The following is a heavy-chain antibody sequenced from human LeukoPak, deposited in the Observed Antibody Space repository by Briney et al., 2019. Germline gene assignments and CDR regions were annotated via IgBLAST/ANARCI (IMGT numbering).Heavy chain of an antibody. Sequence: SQTLSHTCAVSGGSFTSDTYYWSWIRQPPGKGLEWIGYMLHSGSTYYNPSLKSRVTISIDTSKSQFSLKLSSVTAADTAVYYCAKTRDFWSGYFDYWGQGTLVTVSS. CDR3: AKTRDFWSGYFDY. CDR2: MLHSGST. V-gene: IGHV4-30-2*01. J-gene: IGHJ4*02. D-gene: IGHD3-3*01. CDR1: GGSFTSDTYY.